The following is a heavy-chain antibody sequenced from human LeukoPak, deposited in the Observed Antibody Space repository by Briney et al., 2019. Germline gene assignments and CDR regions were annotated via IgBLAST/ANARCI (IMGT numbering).Heavy chain of an antibody. D-gene: IGHD6-13*01. CDR3: ARVGKVAAAGTVDYYYYMDV. CDR2: ISGSGGST. V-gene: IGHV3-23*01. Sequence: GGSLRLSCAASGFTFSSYAMSWVRQAPGKGLEWVSAISGSGGSTYYADSVKGRFTISRDNSKNSLYLQMNSLRAEDTALYYCARVGKVAAAGTVDYYYYMDVWGKGTTVTVSS. CDR1: GFTFSSYA. J-gene: IGHJ6*03.